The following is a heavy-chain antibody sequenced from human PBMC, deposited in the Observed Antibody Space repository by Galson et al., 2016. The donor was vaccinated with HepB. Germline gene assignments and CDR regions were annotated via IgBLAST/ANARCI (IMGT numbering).Heavy chain of an antibody. V-gene: IGHV1-8*01. Sequence: SVKVSCKASGYTFTNYDFNWVRQATGQGLEWLGWMTPNSGNTGYAQKFQGRLSLTRDISTRTAYMELSSLTSDDTAVYYCARNRAFTGDFDYWGQGTLVTVSS. CDR3: ARNRAFTGDFDY. CDR2: MTPNSGNT. CDR1: GYTFTNYD. J-gene: IGHJ4*02. D-gene: IGHD7-27*01.